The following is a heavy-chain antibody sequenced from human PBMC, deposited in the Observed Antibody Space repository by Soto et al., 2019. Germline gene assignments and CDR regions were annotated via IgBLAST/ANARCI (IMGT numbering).Heavy chain of an antibody. J-gene: IGHJ4*02. Sequence: GGSLRLSCAASGFTFSSYAIHWVRQAPGKGLEYVSAISSNGGSTYYANSVKGRFTISRDNSKNTLYLQMGSLRAEDMAVYYCARAASGSGSYYFGYWGQGTLVTVSS. D-gene: IGHD3-10*01. CDR1: GFTFSSYA. CDR2: ISSNGGST. V-gene: IGHV3-64*01. CDR3: ARAASGSGSYYFGY.